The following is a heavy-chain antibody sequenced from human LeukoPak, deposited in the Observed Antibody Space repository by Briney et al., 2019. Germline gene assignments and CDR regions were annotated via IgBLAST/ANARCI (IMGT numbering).Heavy chain of an antibody. Sequence: SETLSLTCAVYGGSFSTYYWSWIRQPPGKGLEWIGEINHSGSTNYNPSLKSRVTISVDTSKNQFSLKLSSVTAADTAVYYCATRTSYSYFDYWGQGTLVTVSS. CDR2: INHSGST. V-gene: IGHV4-34*01. CDR3: ATRTSYSYFDY. CDR1: GGSFSTYY. D-gene: IGHD1-26*01. J-gene: IGHJ4*02.